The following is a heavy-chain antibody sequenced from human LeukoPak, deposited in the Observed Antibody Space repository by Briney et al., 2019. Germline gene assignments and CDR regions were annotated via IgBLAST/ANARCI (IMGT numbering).Heavy chain of an antibody. CDR2: IKQDGSEK. J-gene: IGHJ5*02. D-gene: IGHD2-15*01. Sequence: GGSLRLSCAASGFTFSSYGMSWVRQAPGKGLEWVANIKQDGSEKYYVDSVKDRFTISRDNAKNSLYLQMNSLRAEDTAVYYCARSLNHYCSGGSCYMLDPWGQGTLVTVSS. CDR1: GFTFSSYG. CDR3: ARSLNHYCSGGSCYMLDP. V-gene: IGHV3-7*01.